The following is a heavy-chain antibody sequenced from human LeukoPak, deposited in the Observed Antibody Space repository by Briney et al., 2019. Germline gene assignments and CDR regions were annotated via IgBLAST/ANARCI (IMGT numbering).Heavy chain of an antibody. D-gene: IGHD3-22*01. CDR3: ARVGGYYYIVDY. CDR1: GFTFSSYG. J-gene: IGHJ4*02. CDR2: IRYDGSNK. V-gene: IGHV3-30*02. Sequence: GGSLRLSCAASGFTFSSYGMHWVRQAPGKGLEWVAFIRYDGSNKYYADSVKGRFTISRDNSKNTLYLQMNSLRAEDTAVYYCARVGGYYYIVDYWGQGTLVTVSS.